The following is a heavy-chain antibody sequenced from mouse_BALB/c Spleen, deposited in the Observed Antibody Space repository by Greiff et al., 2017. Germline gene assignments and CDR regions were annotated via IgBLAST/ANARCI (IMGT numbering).Heavy chain of an antibody. V-gene: IGHV2-9-2*01. CDR3: VRDRGTTATAY. Sequence: VQLVESGPGLVAPSQSLSITCTVSGFSLTSYDISWIRQPPGKGLEWLGVIWTGGGTNYNSAFMSRLSISKDNSKSQVFLKMNSLQTDDTAIYYCVRDRGTTATAYWGQGTLVTVSA. CDR1: GFSLTSYD. J-gene: IGHJ3*01. D-gene: IGHD1-2*01. CDR2: IWTGGGT.